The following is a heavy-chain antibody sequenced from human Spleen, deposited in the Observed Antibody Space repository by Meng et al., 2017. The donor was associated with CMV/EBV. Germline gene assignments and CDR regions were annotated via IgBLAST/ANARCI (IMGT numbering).Heavy chain of an antibody. V-gene: IGHV3-53*01. J-gene: IGHJ4*02. CDR2: VYSGGST. CDR3: ARGLAVADPFDY. D-gene: IGHD6-19*01. Sequence: GESLKISCAASGFTVSNNYMSWVRQAPGKGLEWVSIVYSGGSTSYADSVKGRFTISRDNSKNTLYLQMNSLRAEDTAVYYCARGLAVADPFDYWGQGTLVTVSS. CDR1: GFTVSNNY.